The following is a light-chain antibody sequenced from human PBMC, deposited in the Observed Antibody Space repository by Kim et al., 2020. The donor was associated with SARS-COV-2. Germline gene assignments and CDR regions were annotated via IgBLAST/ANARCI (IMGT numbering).Light chain of an antibody. CDR1: RSISIY. V-gene: IGKV3-11*01. Sequence: PGEGAALPFRASRSISIYLAWYQQKHGQAPRLLINDASNRAAGIPARFSSSGSGTDFTLTISSLEPEDFAIYYCQQRNNKPPAVTFGGGTKVDIK. CDR2: DAS. CDR3: QQRNNKPPAVT. J-gene: IGKJ4*02.